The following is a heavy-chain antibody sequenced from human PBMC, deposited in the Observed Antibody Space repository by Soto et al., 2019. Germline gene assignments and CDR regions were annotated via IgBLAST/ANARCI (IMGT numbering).Heavy chain of an antibody. Sequence: PGGSLRLSCAASGFAFSDYTMNWVRQAPGKGLEWVSYISSSPSTIYYADSVKGRLTISRDTSKSQFSMKLSSVTAADTAVYFCVRLPGYCSGTSCYGYYVMDVWGQGTTVTVSS. CDR3: VRLPGYCSGTSCYGYYVMDV. J-gene: IGHJ6*02. V-gene: IGHV3-48*01. CDR2: ISSSPSTI. CDR1: GFAFSDYT. D-gene: IGHD2-2*01.